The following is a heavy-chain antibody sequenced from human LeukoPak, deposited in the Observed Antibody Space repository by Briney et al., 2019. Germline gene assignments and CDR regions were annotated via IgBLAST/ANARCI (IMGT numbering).Heavy chain of an antibody. CDR2: IYTSGST. D-gene: IGHD3-10*01. V-gene: IGHV4-4*07. CDR3: ARDEYYYGSGSYPYFDY. J-gene: IGHJ4*02. Sequence: SETLSLTCAVYGGSFSGYYWSWIRQPAGKGLEWIGRIYTSGSTNYNPSLKSRVTMSVDTSKNQFSLKLSSVTAADTAVYYCARDEYYYGSGSYPYFDYWGQGTLVTVSS. CDR1: GGSFSGYY.